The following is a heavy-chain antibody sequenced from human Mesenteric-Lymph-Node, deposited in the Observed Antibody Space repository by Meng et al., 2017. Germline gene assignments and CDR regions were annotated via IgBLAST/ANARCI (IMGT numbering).Heavy chain of an antibody. Sequence: SVMVSCKASSGTFSSYTIGWVRQAPGQGLEWMGRIIPILGIANYAQKLQGRVTITAEKYKRTAYMELRSLRSEDTAVYYCARDNTAYDYVWGSISSPSWVFDYWGQGTLVTVSS. CDR1: SGTFSSYT. D-gene: IGHD3-16*01. V-gene: IGHV1-69*04. CDR2: IIPILGIA. J-gene: IGHJ4*02. CDR3: ARDNTAYDYVWGSISSPSWVFDY.